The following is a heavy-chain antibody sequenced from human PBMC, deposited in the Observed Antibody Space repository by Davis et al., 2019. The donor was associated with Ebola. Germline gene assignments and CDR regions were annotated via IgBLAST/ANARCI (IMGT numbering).Heavy chain of an antibody. Sequence: GESLKISCAASGFDFSYYAMHWVRQAPGKGLEWVAVISFDGSHIYYADSVKGRFTISRDNARNSLYLQMNSLRPEDTAVYYCARDGDSSGYPLWGQGTQVSVSS. D-gene: IGHD3-22*01. J-gene: IGHJ4*02. V-gene: IGHV3-30*04. CDR1: GFDFSYYA. CDR3: ARDGDSSGYPL. CDR2: ISFDGSHI.